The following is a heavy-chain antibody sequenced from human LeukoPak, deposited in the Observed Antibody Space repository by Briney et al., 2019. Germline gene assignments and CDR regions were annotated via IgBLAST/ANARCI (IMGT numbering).Heavy chain of an antibody. V-gene: IGHV3-23*01. J-gene: IGHJ4*02. CDR3: AKDQQWLTASDY. Sequence: GGSLRLSCAASGFTFSSYGMHWVRQAPGKGLEWVSAISGSGGSTYYADSVKGRFTISRDNSKNTLYLQMNSLRAEDTAVYYCAKDQQWLTASDYWGQGTLVTVSS. CDR2: ISGSGGST. D-gene: IGHD6-19*01. CDR1: GFTFSSYG.